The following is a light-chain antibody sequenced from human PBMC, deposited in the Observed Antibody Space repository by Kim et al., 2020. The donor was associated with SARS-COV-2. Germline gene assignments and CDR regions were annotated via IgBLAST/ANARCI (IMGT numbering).Light chain of an antibody. Sequence: DIQMTQSPSTLSASVGDGVTITCRASQSISSWLAWYQQKPGKAPKLLIYKASSLESGVPSRFSGSGSGTEFTLTISSLQPDDFATYYCQHYNSPSYTFGQGTKLEIK. CDR3: QHYNSPSYT. V-gene: IGKV1-5*03. J-gene: IGKJ2*01. CDR2: KAS. CDR1: QSISSW.